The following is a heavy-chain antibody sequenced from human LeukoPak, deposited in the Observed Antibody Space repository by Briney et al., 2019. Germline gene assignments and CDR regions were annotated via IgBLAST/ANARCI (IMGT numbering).Heavy chain of an antibody. D-gene: IGHD4-17*01. CDR2: INPNSGGT. CDR1: GYTFTGYY. V-gene: IGHV1-2*02. Sequence: GASVKVSCKASGYTFTGYYMHWVRQAPGQGLEWMGWINPNSGGTNYAQKFQGRVTMTRDTSISTAFMELRRLTSDDTAVYFCAITTMTTAFAYWGQGTRVTVSS. J-gene: IGHJ4*02. CDR3: AITTMTTAFAY.